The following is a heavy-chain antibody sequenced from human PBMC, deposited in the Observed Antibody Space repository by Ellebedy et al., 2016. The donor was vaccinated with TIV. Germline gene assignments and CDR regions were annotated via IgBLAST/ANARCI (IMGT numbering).Heavy chain of an antibody. V-gene: IGHV3-15*01. CDR1: GFTFSNAW. J-gene: IGHJ4*02. Sequence: GGSLRLSCAASGFTFSNAWMSWVRQAPGKGLEWVGRIKSKTDGGTTDYAAPVKGRFTISRDDSKNTLYLQMNSLKTEDTAVYYCTTDSWLVQLERLYWGQGTLVTVSS. CDR2: IKSKTDGGTT. CDR3: TTDSWLVQLERLY. D-gene: IGHD1-1*01.